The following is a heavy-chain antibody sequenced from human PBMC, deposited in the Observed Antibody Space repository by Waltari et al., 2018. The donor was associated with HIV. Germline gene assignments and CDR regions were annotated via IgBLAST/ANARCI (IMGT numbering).Heavy chain of an antibody. J-gene: IGHJ6*02. V-gene: IGHV1-69*18. Sequence: QVQLVQSGAEVKKPGSSVRVSCKVSGGTFSSYAINWVRQAPRQGREWMGRIIPTCGTTNYAERFQGRVTITADEYTSTAYMDLSSLRSEDTAVYFCARDHRGNKLLYGMDVWGQGTTVTV. CDR1: GGTFSSYA. CDR3: ARDHRGNKLLYGMDV. CDR2: IIPTCGTT.